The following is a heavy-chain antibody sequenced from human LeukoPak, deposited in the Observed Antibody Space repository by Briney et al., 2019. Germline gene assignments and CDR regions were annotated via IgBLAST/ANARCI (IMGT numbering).Heavy chain of an antibody. J-gene: IGHJ3*02. CDR2: IYYSGST. CDR1: RVAITYNTYD. Sequence: SETLSHICTVSRVAITYNTYDCGGIRQPPGKGLEWIGYIYYSGSTDYNPSLKSRYTISVDTSKNQFSLKLNPVTAADTAVYYCARLLPDPNALDSSGQGTLVTVSS. V-gene: IGHV4-61*05. D-gene: IGHD1-14*01. CDR3: ARLLPDPNALDS.